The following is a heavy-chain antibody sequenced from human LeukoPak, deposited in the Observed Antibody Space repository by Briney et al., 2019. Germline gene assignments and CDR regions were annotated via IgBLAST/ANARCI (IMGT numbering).Heavy chain of an antibody. CDR2: IRYDGSNK. J-gene: IGHJ4*02. D-gene: IGHD6-19*01. Sequence: GGSLRLSCAASGFTFSSYGMHWVHQAPGKGLEWVAFIRYDGSNKYYADSVKARFTLSRDNSKNTMYLQMNTLRAEDTAVYYCATGYSSGWYGRLDYWGQGTLVTVSS. CDR1: GFTFSSYG. CDR3: ATGYSSGWYGRLDY. V-gene: IGHV3-30*02.